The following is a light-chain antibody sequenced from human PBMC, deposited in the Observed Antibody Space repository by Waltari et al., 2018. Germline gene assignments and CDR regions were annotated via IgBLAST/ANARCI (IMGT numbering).Light chain of an antibody. CDR2: AES. J-gene: IGKJ4*01. CDR1: QSISSY. Sequence: DIQMTQSPSSLSASVGDRVTITCRASQSISSYLNWYQQKPGKDPKPLIYAESSLQSGVPSRFSGSGSGTDFTLTISSLQPADFATYYCQQSYSTPLTFGGGTKVEIK. V-gene: IGKV1-39*01. CDR3: QQSYSTPLT.